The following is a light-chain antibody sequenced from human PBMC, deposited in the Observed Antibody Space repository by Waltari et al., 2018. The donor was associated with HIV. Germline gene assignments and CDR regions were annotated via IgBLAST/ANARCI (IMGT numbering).Light chain of an antibody. Sequence: QSVLTQPPSVSGAPGQRVTISCTGSSSNIGAGYDVHWYQQLPGTAPKLLFHGHRHRPSVVPDQFSGSKSGTTASRAITWLQAEDVADYYCQSYDSSLSGFVFGTGTKVTVL. V-gene: IGLV1-40*01. J-gene: IGLJ1*01. CDR3: QSYDSSLSGFV. CDR2: GHR. CDR1: SSNIGAGYD.